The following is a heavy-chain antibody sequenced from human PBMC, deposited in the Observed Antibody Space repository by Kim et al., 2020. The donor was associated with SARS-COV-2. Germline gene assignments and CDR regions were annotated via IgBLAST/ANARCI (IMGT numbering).Heavy chain of an antibody. Sequence: GGSLRLSCAASGFTVSSNYMSWVRQAPGKGLEWVSVIYSGGSTYYADSVKGRFTISRDNSKNTLYLQMNSLRAEDTAVYYCARGGGPSYCSSTSCYLMTNYYYYGMDVWGQGTTVTVSS. CDR3: ARGGGPSYCSSTSCYLMTNYYYYGMDV. CDR1: GFTVSSNY. D-gene: IGHD2-2*01. V-gene: IGHV3-53*01. CDR2: IYSGGST. J-gene: IGHJ6*02.